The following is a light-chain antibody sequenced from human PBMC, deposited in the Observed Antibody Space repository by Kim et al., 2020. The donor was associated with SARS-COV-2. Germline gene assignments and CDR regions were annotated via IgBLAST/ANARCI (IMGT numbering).Light chain of an antibody. J-gene: IGLJ2*01. CDR3: LLSFTGARV. Sequence: QAVVTQESSLTVSPGGTVTLTCGSSAGPVTNTHYPYWFQQKSGQAPKTLIYDTSNKHSWTPAQFSGSLLGDKAALTLSGAQPEDEADYFCLLSFTGARVFGGGTQLTVL. CDR2: DTS. V-gene: IGLV7-46*01. CDR1: AGPVTNTHY.